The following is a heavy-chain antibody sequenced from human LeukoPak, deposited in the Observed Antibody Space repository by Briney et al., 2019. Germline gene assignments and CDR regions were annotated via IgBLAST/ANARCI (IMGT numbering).Heavy chain of an antibody. CDR3: ARQGFSARQMNWFDP. CDR2: VYPGDSDT. D-gene: IGHD6-6*01. J-gene: IGHJ5*02. Sequence: GESLKISCKGSGYSFTSYWIGWVRKMPGKGLEWMGFVYPGDSDTRYNPSFQGQVTISADKSITTVYLQWSSLKASDTAMYYCARQGFSARQMNWFDPWGQGTLVTVSS. V-gene: IGHV5-51*01. CDR1: GYSFTSYW.